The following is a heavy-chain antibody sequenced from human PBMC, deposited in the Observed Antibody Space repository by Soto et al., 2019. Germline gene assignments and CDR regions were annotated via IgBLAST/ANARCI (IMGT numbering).Heavy chain of an antibody. J-gene: IGHJ4*02. V-gene: IGHV4-4*02. CDR3: ARAGYDFWSGYYTPFDY. Sequence: QVQLQESGPGLVKPSGTLSLTCAVSGGSISSSNWWRWVRQPPGKGLEWIGESYHSGSTNYNPSLKSRFTISVDKSKNQFSLKLSSVTAADTAVYYCARAGYDFWSGYYTPFDYWGQGTLVTVSS. D-gene: IGHD3-3*01. CDR1: GGSISSSNW. CDR2: SYHSGST.